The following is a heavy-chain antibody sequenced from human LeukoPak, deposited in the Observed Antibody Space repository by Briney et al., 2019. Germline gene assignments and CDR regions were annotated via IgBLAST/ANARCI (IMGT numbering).Heavy chain of an antibody. D-gene: IGHD4-17*01. V-gene: IGHV4-39*01. J-gene: IGHJ5*02. CDR1: GGSISSTSNY. Sequence: PSETLSLTCTVSGGSISSTSNYWGWIRQPPGKGLEWIGSIYYSGSTHYNPSLKNRVTIFVDTSKNQFSLRLTSVTAADTAVYYCARGRLSYGDRKTNWFDPWGQGTLVTVSS. CDR3: ARGRLSYGDRKTNWFDP. CDR2: IYYSGST.